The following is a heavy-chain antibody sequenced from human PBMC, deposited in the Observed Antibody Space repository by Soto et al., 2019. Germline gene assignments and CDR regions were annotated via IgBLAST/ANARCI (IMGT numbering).Heavy chain of an antibody. Sequence: PSETLSLTCTVSGVSITSYFWSWIRQTPGKGLDWIGSISFSGATYSNPSLKGRAALSVDTSENHLSLQLRSVTPEDTAMYYCLRLVGGSADYWGQGTLVTVSS. J-gene: IGHJ4*02. D-gene: IGHD1-26*01. CDR2: ISFSGAT. CDR1: GVSITSYF. V-gene: IGHV4-59*12. CDR3: LRLVGGSADY.